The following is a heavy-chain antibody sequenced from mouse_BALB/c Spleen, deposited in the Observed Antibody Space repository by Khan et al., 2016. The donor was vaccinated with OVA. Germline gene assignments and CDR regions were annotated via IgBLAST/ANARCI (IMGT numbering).Heavy chain of an antibody. CDR1: GFSLTNYG. D-gene: IGHD4-1*01. CDR3: ARPPHWQYNVMDY. Sequence: QVQLKESGPGLVAPSQSLSITCTISGFSLTNYGVHWVRQPPGKGLEWLAVIWSDGSTTYNSTLKARLTITKDNSKSQVFLKRNSRQTDDTAIYVCARPPHWQYNVMDYWGQGTSVTVSA. V-gene: IGHV2-6-1*01. CDR2: IWSDGST. J-gene: IGHJ4*01.